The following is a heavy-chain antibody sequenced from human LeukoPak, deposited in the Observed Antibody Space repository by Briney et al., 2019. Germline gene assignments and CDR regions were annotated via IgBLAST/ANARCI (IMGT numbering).Heavy chain of an antibody. CDR3: ARASARYSYGALEY. CDR2: IIPILGIA. D-gene: IGHD5-18*01. V-gene: IGHV1-69*02. CDR1: RGTFSSYT. J-gene: IGHJ4*02. Sequence: AASVKVSCKASRGTFSSYTISCVRQAPGQGLEWMGRIIPILGIANYAQKFQGRVTITADKSTSTAYMELSSLRSEDTAVYYCARASARYSYGALEYWGQGTLVTVSS.